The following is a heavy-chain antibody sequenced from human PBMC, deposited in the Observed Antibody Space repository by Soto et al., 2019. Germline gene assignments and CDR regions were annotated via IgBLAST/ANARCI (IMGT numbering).Heavy chain of an antibody. V-gene: IGHV5-51*01. CDR2: IYPGDSDT. D-gene: IGHD1-1*01. J-gene: IGHJ4*02. CDR1: GYSFTSYW. CDR3: ARVAGTTLLFDY. Sequence: PGESLKISCKGSGYSFTSYWICCLLQMPGKGLEWMGIIYPGDSDTRYSPSFQGQVTISADKSISTAYLQWSSLKASDTAMYYCARVAGTTLLFDYWGQGTLVTVSS.